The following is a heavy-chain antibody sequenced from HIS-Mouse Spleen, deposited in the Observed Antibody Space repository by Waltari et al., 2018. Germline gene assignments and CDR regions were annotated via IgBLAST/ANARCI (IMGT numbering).Heavy chain of an antibody. CDR3: ARGLGSSWYYYYYGMDV. V-gene: IGHV1-8*01. J-gene: IGHJ6*02. CDR2: MNPNRGNT. D-gene: IGHD6-13*01. Sequence: QVQLVQSGAEVKKPGASVKVSCTASGYTFTSYDINWVRQATGQGRDRMEWMNPNRGNTGDAQKFQGRVTMTRNTSISTAYMELSSLRSEDTAGYYCARGLGSSWYYYYYGMDVWGQGTTVTVSS. CDR1: GYTFTSYD.